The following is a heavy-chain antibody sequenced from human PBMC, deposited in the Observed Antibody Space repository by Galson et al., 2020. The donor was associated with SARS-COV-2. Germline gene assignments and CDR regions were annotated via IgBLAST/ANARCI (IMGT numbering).Heavy chain of an antibody. CDR3: TRGSNSSPFYHFDP. CDR2: INPNSGDT. Sequence: ASVKVSCNASGYTFSGHYMHWLRLAPGQGLEWMGRINPNSGDTDVAQKFQGRVTMTTDTSLTTAYMELSRLTSDDTAVYYCTRGSNSSPFYHFDPWGQGTLVTVSS. V-gene: IGHV1-2*06. J-gene: IGHJ5*02. D-gene: IGHD3-10*01. CDR1: GYTFSGHY.